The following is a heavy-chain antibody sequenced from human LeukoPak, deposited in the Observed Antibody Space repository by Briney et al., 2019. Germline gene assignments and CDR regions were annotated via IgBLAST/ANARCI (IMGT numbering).Heavy chain of an antibody. CDR2: ISGSGGST. J-gene: IGHJ6*02. Sequence: PGGSLRLSCAASGFTFSSYAMSWVRQAPGKGLEWVSAISGSGGSTYYADSVKGRFTISRDNSKNTLYLQMNSLRAEDTAVYYCARDPEGRNSGWYDYYYGMDVWGQGTTVTVSS. D-gene: IGHD6-19*01. CDR1: GFTFSSYA. CDR3: ARDPEGRNSGWYDYYYGMDV. V-gene: IGHV3-23*01.